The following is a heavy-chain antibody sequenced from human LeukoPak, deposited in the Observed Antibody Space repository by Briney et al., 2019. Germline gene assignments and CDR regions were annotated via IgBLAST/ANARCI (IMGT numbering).Heavy chain of an antibody. D-gene: IGHD3-16*01. J-gene: IGHJ5*02. CDR1: GGSVSSSSYY. CDR3: ASQLYPGEYNWFDP. CDR2: IYYSGST. Sequence: SETLSLTCTVSGGSVSSSSYYWSWIRQPPGKGLEWIGYIYYSGSTNYNPSLKSRVTISVDTSKNQFSLKLSSVTAADTAVYYCASQLYPGEYNWFDPWGQGTLVTVSS. V-gene: IGHV4-61*01.